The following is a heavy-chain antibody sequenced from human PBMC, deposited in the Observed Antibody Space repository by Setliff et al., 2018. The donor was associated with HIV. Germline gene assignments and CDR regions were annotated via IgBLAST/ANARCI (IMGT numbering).Heavy chain of an antibody. D-gene: IGHD6-13*01. CDR3: AREGSHSHSWYNWFGP. CDR2: ISTGGHT. J-gene: IGHJ5*02. Sequence: SETLSLTCTVSGGSISTYYWTWIRQPAGQRLEWIGRISTGGHTDYNPSLKSRLSISADTSRNHFSLQLTSVAATDTAIYYCAREGSHSHSWYNWFGPWGPGTLVTVSS. V-gene: IGHV4-4*07. CDR1: GGSISTYY.